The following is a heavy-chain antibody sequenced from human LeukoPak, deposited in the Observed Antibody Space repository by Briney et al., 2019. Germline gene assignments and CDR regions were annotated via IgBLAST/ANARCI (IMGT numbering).Heavy chain of an antibody. CDR3: ARGGYDRGIY. CDR1: GGSFSGYY. V-gene: IGHV4-34*01. Sequence: SETLPLTCAVYGGSFSGYYWSWIRQPPEKGLEWIGEINHSGSTNYNPSLKSRVTISVDTSKNQFSLKLSSVTAADTAVYYCARGGYDRGIYWGQGTLVTVSS. D-gene: IGHD3-16*01. CDR2: INHSGST. J-gene: IGHJ4*02.